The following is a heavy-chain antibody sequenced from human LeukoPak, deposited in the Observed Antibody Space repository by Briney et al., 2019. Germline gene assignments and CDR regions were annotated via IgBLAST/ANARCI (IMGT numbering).Heavy chain of an antibody. J-gene: IGHJ4*02. CDR2: IDGSRGDS. Sequence: ASVNVSCKASGYIFTSHYLHWLRQAPGQGLEWMAIIDGSRGDSRFAQKFQGRFTTTRDTSTSTVYMELRSLRSEDTALYFCARAPGPGHSSGFFDAWGQGTLVTVSS. V-gene: IGHV1-46*01. CDR3: ARAPGPGHSSGFFDA. D-gene: IGHD6-25*01. CDR1: GYIFTSHY.